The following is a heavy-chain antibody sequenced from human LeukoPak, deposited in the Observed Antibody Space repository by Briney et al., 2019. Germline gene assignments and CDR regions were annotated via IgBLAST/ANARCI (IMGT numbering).Heavy chain of an antibody. CDR1: GGSISSCY. D-gene: IGHD5-18*01. CDR3: ARAPERWYSYGSYTYYYMDV. Sequence: PSETPPLTCTVSGGSISSCYWSWIRQPPGKGREWIGSISYSGGTKYNPSLESRVTISVHTSKTQISLKLTSVTAADTTVYYCARAPERWYSYGSYTYYYMDVWGKGTTVTVSS. J-gene: IGHJ6*03. CDR2: ISYSGGT. V-gene: IGHV4-59*01.